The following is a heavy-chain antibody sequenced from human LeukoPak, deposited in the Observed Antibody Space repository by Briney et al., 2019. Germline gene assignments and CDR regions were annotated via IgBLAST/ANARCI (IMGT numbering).Heavy chain of an antibody. CDR3: AREWGLIAVAGGPGY. Sequence: GGSLRLSCVASGFTFSKYGMHWVRQAPGKGLEWLAIIWYDGHNRYYADSVKGRFTISRDNSKNTLFLEMTDLRAEDTAVYYCAREWGLIAVAGGPGYWGQGALVTVSS. CDR2: IWYDGHNR. D-gene: IGHD6-19*01. V-gene: IGHV3-33*01. J-gene: IGHJ4*02. CDR1: GFTFSKYG.